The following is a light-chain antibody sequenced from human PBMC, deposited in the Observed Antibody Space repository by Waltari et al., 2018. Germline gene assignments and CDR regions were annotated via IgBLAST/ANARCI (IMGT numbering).Light chain of an antibody. J-gene: IGKJ1*01. V-gene: IGKV1-9*01. CDR2: AAS. Sequence: DIQLTQSPSFLSASVGDRFTITCRASQGINNFLAWYQQRPGKAPKFLFYAASPLQSGVPSRFSGSGSGTEFTLTISSLQPEDFATYYCQQLSDYPRTFGQGTKVEIK. CDR1: QGINNF. CDR3: QQLSDYPRT.